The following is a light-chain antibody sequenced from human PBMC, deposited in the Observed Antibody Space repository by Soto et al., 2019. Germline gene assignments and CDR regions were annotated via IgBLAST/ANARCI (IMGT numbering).Light chain of an antibody. J-gene: IGKJ1*01. CDR3: QQYHSYWT. CDR2: DAS. V-gene: IGKV1-5*01. CDR1: QSISSW. Sequence: DIQMTQSPSTLSASVGDRVTITCRASQSISSWLAWYQQKPGKAPKVLIYDASSLESGVPQRFSGSGSGTEFTLTISSLQTDDFSTYYCQQYHSYWTFGQGTKVDI.